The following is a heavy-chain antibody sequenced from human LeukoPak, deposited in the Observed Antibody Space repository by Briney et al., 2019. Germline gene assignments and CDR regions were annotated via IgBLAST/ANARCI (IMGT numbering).Heavy chain of an antibody. Sequence: ASVKVSCKASGYTFTVYYLHWVRQAPGQGPEWMGWINTNNGGTNYAQRFQGRVTMTRDTSISTAYMELSSLRSDDTAVYYCAVSPTKGGSNFDYWGQGTLVTVSS. J-gene: IGHJ4*02. D-gene: IGHD1-26*01. CDR3: AVSPTKGGSNFDY. CDR2: INTNNGGT. V-gene: IGHV1-2*02. CDR1: GYTFTVYY.